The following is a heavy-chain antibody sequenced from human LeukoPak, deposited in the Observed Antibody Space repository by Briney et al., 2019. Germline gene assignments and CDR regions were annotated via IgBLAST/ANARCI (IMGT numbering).Heavy chain of an antibody. D-gene: IGHD4-11*01. CDR1: GFIFSTYG. CDR2: IQFDGSIE. CDR3: AEDQQLQPFHY. Sequence: PGGSLRLSCTASGFIFSTYGMHWVRQAPGKGLEWVAFIQFDGSIEFYIDSVKGRFTISRDNSKNTLYLQMNSLRFEDTAVYYCAEDQQLQPFHYWGQGTLVTVSS. J-gene: IGHJ4*02. V-gene: IGHV3-30*02.